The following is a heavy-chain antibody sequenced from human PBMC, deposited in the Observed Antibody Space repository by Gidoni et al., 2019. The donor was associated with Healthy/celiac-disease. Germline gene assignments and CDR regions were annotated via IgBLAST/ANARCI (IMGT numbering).Heavy chain of an antibody. CDR2: IYCSGST. V-gene: IGHV4-59*01. CDR1: GGSISSYY. CDR3: ARGGYCSSTSCYRSYYYMDV. J-gene: IGHJ6*03. D-gene: IGHD2-2*02. Sequence: QVQLQESGPGLVKPSETLSLTCTVSGGSISSYYWSWIRQPPGKGLEWIGYIYCSGSTNYNPSLKSRVTISVDTSKNQFSLKLSSVTAADTAVYYCARGGYCSSTSCYRSYYYMDVWGKGTTVTVSS.